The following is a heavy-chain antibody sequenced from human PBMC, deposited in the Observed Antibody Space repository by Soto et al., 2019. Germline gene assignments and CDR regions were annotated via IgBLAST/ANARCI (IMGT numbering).Heavy chain of an antibody. CDR1: GFTFISSF. J-gene: IGHJ4*02. CDR3: ARYYRGSGRYFFDY. V-gene: IGHV3-7*03. D-gene: IGHD6-19*01. CDR2: INQDGGVT. Sequence: HPGGSLRLSCVASGFTFISSFMGWIRQAPGKGLEWVANINQDGGVTYYVDSVEGRFTISRDSTKDSLYLQMNSLRGEDTAIYYCARYYRGSGRYFFDYWGQGTLVTVSS.